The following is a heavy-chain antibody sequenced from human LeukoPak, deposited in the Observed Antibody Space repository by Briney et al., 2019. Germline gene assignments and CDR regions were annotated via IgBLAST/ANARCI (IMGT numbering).Heavy chain of an antibody. J-gene: IGHJ6*03. Sequence: AGGSLRLSCAASGFTFSDYYMSWIRQAPGRGLEWISYITSSGSTIYYADSVKGRFIISRDNAKNSLFLQMNSLRAEDTAVYYCARRSATEPTPYYYYYMDVWGKGTTITVSS. CDR1: GFTFSDYY. CDR3: ARRSATEPTPYYYYYMDV. CDR2: ITSSGSTI. V-gene: IGHV3-11*04. D-gene: IGHD1-14*01.